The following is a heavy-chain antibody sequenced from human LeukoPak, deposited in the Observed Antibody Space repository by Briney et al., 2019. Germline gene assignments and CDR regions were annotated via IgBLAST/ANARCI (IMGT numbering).Heavy chain of an antibody. D-gene: IGHD1-26*01. Sequence: PSETLSLTCAVYGGSFSGYYWSWIRQPPGKGMEWIGEINHSGSTNYNPSLKSRVTISVDTSKNQFSLKLSSVTAADTAVYYCVRGGWSGSYYRRVGGTFDYWGQGTLVTVSS. J-gene: IGHJ4*02. CDR1: GGSFSGYY. CDR2: INHSGST. V-gene: IGHV4-34*01. CDR3: VRGGWSGSYYRRVGGTFDY.